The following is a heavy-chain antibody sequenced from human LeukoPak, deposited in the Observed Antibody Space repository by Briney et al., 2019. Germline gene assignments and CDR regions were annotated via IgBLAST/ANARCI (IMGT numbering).Heavy chain of an antibody. D-gene: IGHD3-10*01. V-gene: IGHV4-4*02. J-gene: IGHJ4*02. Sequence: SGTLSFTCAVSGDSISSSNWWSWVRQPPGKGLEWIGYIYYSGSTNYNPSLKSRVTISVDTSKNQFSLKLSSVTAADTAVYYCVAALFRVNVVRGPTAFDYWGRGTLVTVSS. CDR1: GDSISSSNW. CDR2: IYYSGST. CDR3: VAALFRVNVVRGPTAFDY.